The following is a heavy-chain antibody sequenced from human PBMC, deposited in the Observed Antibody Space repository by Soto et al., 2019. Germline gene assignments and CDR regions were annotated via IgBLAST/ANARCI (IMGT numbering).Heavy chain of an antibody. V-gene: IGHV1-69*01. D-gene: IGHD3-22*01. Sequence: QVQLMQSGSEVKKPGSSVKISCKAFGGTFNSNAFSWVRQVPGQGLEWMGGLAVILGTPNYAQKFQGRVTLSADETTTAAYMEVTSLTSEDTAVYYCASGYYDSSGYSIDYWGQGTQITVSS. CDR1: GGTFNSNA. J-gene: IGHJ4*02. CDR2: LAVILGTP. CDR3: ASGYYDSSGYSIDY.